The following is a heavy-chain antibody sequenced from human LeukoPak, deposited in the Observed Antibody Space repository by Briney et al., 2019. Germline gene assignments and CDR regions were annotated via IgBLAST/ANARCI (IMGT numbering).Heavy chain of an antibody. Sequence: ASVNVSCKVSGYTLTELSMHWVRQAPGKGVEWMGGFDPEDGETIYAQKFQGRVTMTEDTSTDTAYMELSSLRSEDTAVYYCATVYNWNYLRWGQGTLVTVSS. CDR2: FDPEDGET. CDR1: GYTLTELS. J-gene: IGHJ4*02. V-gene: IGHV1-24*01. CDR3: ATVYNWNYLR. D-gene: IGHD1-7*01.